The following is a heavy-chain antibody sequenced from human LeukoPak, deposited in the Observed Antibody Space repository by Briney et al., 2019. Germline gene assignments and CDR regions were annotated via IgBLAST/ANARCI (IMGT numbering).Heavy chain of an antibody. V-gene: IGHV4-59*01. Sequence: AETLSLTCTVSGGSFSDFYWTWIRQSPGQGLEWIGYSGGSNYNPSLKSRVTISVDTSKRHFSLTLSSVTAADTGIYYCARTRRHYYSSGKNLTPWPAGLDVWGQGTTVIVS. CDR1: GGSFSDFY. CDR3: ARTRRHYYSSGKNLTPWPAGLDV. J-gene: IGHJ6*02. D-gene: IGHD3-10*01. CDR2: SGGS.